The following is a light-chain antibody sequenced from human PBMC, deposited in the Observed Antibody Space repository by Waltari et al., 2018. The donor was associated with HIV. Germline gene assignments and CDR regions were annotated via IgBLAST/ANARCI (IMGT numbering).Light chain of an antibody. CDR1: SGDFGSFNY. V-gene: IGLV2-14*01. CDR3: SSYTSSNTVV. CDR2: EVS. Sequence: QSALTQPASVSGSPGQSITISCTGTSGDFGSFNYVSWYQHHPGKAPKCMIYEVSKLPSGVSNRFSGSKSGNTASLIISGLQAEDEGDYYCSSYTSSNTVVFGGGTKLTVL. J-gene: IGLJ3*02.